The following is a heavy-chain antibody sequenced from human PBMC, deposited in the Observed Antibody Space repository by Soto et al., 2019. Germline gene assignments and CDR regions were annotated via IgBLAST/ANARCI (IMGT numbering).Heavy chain of an antibody. CDR2: TYYRSKWYN. CDR1: GDSVSSNSAA. J-gene: IGHJ6*03. CDR3: AIGANYYSKPRYYSYYMDV. Sequence: SQTLSLTCAISGDSVSSNSAAWNWIRQSPSRGLEWLGRTYYRSKWYNDYAVSVKSRITINPDTSKNQFSLQLNSVTPEDTAVYYCAIGANYYSKPRYYSYYMDVWGKGPTVTVSS. V-gene: IGHV6-1*01. D-gene: IGHD3-10*01.